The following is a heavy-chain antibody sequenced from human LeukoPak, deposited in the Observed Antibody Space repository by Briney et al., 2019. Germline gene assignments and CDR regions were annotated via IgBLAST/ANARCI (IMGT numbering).Heavy chain of an antibody. CDR3: ARDKAHSYGRYLDP. J-gene: IGHJ5*02. D-gene: IGHD5-18*01. V-gene: IGHV4-59*01. CDR2: ISNGNT. CDR1: GGSISTYY. Sequence: SETLSLTCSVSGGSISTYYWNGIRQTPGKGLEWLGHISNGNTDYNPSLKSRVTISVDTSKNQFSLKLTSVTAADTAVYYCARDKAHSYGRYLDPWGQGALVTVSS.